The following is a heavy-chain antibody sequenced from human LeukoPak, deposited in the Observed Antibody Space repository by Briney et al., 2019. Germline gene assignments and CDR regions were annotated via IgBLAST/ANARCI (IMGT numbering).Heavy chain of an antibody. Sequence: GASVKVSCKSYGYTFTSYFMHWVRQAPGQGLEWMGWINPNSGGTNYAQKFQGRVTMTRDTSISTAYMELSRLRSDDTAVYYCARGYDYDLNWFDPWGQGTLVTVSS. CDR1: GYTFTSYF. D-gene: IGHD3-16*01. CDR3: ARGYDYDLNWFDP. CDR2: INPNSGGT. V-gene: IGHV1-2*02. J-gene: IGHJ5*02.